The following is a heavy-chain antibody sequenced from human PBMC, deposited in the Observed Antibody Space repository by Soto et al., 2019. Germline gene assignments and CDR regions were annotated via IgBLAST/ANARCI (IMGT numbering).Heavy chain of an antibody. Sequence: QVQLVESGGGVVQPGRSLRLSCAASGFTFSSYAMHWVRQAPGKGLEWVAVISYDGSNKYYPDSVKGRFTISRDNSKNTLYLQMNSLRAEDTAVYYCARENTVYDHAFDIWGQGTMVTVSS. CDR3: ARENTVYDHAFDI. CDR2: ISYDGSNK. J-gene: IGHJ3*02. CDR1: GFTFSSYA. V-gene: IGHV3-30-3*01. D-gene: IGHD2-8*01.